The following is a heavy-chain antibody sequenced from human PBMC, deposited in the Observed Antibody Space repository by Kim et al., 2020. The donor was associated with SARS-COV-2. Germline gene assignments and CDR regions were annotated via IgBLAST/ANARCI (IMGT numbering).Heavy chain of an antibody. V-gene: IGHV1-69*13. Sequence: SVKVSCKASGGTFSSYAISWVRQAPGQGLEWMGGIIPIFGTANYAQKFQGRVTITAHESTSTAYMELSSLRSEDPAVYYCASQLSYYSGSGSDIGSDYYYGMDVWGQGTTGTVSS. CDR3: ASQLSYYSGSGSDIGSDYYYGMDV. CDR1: GGTFSSYA. CDR2: IIPIFGTA. D-gene: IGHD3-10*01. J-gene: IGHJ6*02.